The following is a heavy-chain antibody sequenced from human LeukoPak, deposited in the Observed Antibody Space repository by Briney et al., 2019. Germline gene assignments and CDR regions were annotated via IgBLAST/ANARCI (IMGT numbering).Heavy chain of an antibody. J-gene: IGHJ6*02. Sequence: ASVKVSCKASGYTFTGYYMHWVRQAPGQGLEWMGWISAYNGNTNYAQKLQGRVTMTTDTSTSTAYMELRSLRSDDTAVYYCARLATFGSYYYYGMDVWGQGTTVTVSS. CDR1: GYTFTGYY. CDR2: ISAYNGNT. V-gene: IGHV1-18*04. D-gene: IGHD2/OR15-2a*01. CDR3: ARLATFGSYYYYGMDV.